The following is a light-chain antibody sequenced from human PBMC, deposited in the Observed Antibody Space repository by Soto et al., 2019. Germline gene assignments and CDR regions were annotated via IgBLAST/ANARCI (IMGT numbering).Light chain of an antibody. J-gene: IGKJ2*01. V-gene: IGKV3-20*01. CDR2: GAS. CDR1: QSVSSSY. Sequence: EIVLTQSPGTLSLSPGERATLSCRASQSVSSSYLAWYQQKPGQAPRLLIYGASSRATGIPDRFSGSGSGTDFTLTISRLEPEDFAVYYCQKYGSSPPTFGQGNKLEIK. CDR3: QKYGSSPPT.